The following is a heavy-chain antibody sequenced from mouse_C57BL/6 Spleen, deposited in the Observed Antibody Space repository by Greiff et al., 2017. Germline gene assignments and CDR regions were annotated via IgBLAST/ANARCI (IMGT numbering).Heavy chain of an antibody. V-gene: IGHV5-4*01. CDR3: SREGLWLRRAMDY. D-gene: IGHD2-2*01. Sequence: EVHLVESGGGLVKPGGSLKLSCAASGFTFSSYAMSWVRQTPEKRLEWVATISDGGSYTYYPDNVKGRFTISRDNAKNNLYLQMSHLTSEDTAMYYCSREGLWLRRAMDYWGQGTSVTVSS. CDR1: GFTFSSYA. J-gene: IGHJ4*01. CDR2: ISDGGSYT.